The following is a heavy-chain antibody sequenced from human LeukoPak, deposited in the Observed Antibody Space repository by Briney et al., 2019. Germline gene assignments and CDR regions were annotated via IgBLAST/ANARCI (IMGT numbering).Heavy chain of an antibody. V-gene: IGHV4-39*07. CDR1: GGSISSSSYY. Sequence: PSENLSLTCTVSGGSISSSSYYWGWIRQPPGKGLEWIGSIYYSGSTYYNPSLKSRVTISVDTSKYQFSLKLSSVTAADTAVYYCARARFDFRVVVDPWGQGTLVTVSS. CDR3: ARARFDFRVVVDP. D-gene: IGHD2-15*01. CDR2: IYYSGST. J-gene: IGHJ5*02.